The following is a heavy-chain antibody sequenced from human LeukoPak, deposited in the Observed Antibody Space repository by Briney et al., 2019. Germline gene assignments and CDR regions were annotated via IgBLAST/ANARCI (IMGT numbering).Heavy chain of an antibody. CDR1: GFTFSTYW. CDR3: ARDLVSSGWYTVGY. J-gene: IGHJ4*02. Sequence: GGSLRLSCAASGFTFSTYWMSWVRQAPGKGLEWAANIKQDGSEKYYVDSVKGRFTISRDNAKNSLYLQMNSLRAEDTAVYYCARDLVSSGWYTVGYWGQGTLVTVSS. D-gene: IGHD6-19*01. V-gene: IGHV3-7*01. CDR2: IKQDGSEK.